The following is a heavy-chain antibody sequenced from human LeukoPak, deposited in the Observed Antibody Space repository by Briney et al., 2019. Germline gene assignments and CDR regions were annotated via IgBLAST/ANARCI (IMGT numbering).Heavy chain of an antibody. V-gene: IGHV4-34*01. J-gene: IGHJ4*02. CDR3: ARAPWFGDPLDY. CDR2: INHSGST. CDR1: GFTFSSYA. Sequence: GSLRLSCAASGFTFSSYAMSWVRQAPGKGLEWIGEINHSGSTNYNPSLKSRVTISVDTSKNQFSLKLSSVTAADTAIYYCARAPWFGDPLDYWGQGTLVTVSS. D-gene: IGHD3-10*01.